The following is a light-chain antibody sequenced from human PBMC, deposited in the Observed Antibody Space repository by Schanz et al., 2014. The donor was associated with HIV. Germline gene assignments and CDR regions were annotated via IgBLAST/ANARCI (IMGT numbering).Light chain of an antibody. Sequence: QSALTQPASVSGSPGQSISISCTGTSSDLGRLNCVSWYQQHPGKAPKLLIYEVDKRPSGVPNRFSGSKSGNAASLTVSGLQADDEADYYCISYTSDTVLFGGGTKLTVL. CDR3: ISYTSDTVL. CDR2: EVD. CDR1: SSDLGRLNC. J-gene: IGLJ2*01. V-gene: IGLV2-14*03.